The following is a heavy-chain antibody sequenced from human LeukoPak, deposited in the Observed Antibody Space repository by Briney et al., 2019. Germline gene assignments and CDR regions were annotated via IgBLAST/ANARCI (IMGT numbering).Heavy chain of an antibody. CDR1: GYTFTDHF. Sequence: ASVKVSCKASGYTFTDHFIHWVRQAPGQGLEWVGWINPNTGGTDFAQKFQGRVTMTRDTSISTAYMELSRLRSDDTAVYYCARDIDPYYYDSSGYRTRFDYWGQGTLVTVSS. D-gene: IGHD3-22*01. CDR2: INPNTGGT. CDR3: ARDIDPYYYDSSGYRTRFDY. J-gene: IGHJ4*02. V-gene: IGHV1-2*02.